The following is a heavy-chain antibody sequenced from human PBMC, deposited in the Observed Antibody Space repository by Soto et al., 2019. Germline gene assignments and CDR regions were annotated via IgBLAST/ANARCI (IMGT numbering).Heavy chain of an antibody. J-gene: IGHJ4*02. D-gene: IGHD2-21*01. CDR1: GFTFSTYW. Sequence: EVQLVESGGGLVQPGGSLRLSCAASGFTFSTYWMTWVRQPPEKGLEWVANIDQDGSGRYYVDSVRGRFTISRDNTKNSLYLQMNSLRAEDTAVYYCVCGGNFFVYWGQGTLVTVSP. CDR3: VCGGNFFVY. CDR2: IDQDGSGR. V-gene: IGHV3-7*01.